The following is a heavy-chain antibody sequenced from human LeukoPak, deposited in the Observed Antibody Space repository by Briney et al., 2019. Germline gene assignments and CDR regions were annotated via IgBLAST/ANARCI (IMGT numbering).Heavy chain of an antibody. CDR3: TTEIPTEYCSSTSCHRPPDY. D-gene: IGHD2-2*01. Sequence: ETLSLTCTVSGCSISSYYWSWVRQAPGKGLEWIGRIKSKTDGGTTDYAAHVKGRFTISRDDSKDTLYLQMNSLKTEDTAVYYCTTEIPTEYCSSTSCHRPPDYWGQGTLVTVSS. CDR2: IKSKTDGGTT. J-gene: IGHJ4*02. V-gene: IGHV3-15*01. CDR1: GCSISSYY.